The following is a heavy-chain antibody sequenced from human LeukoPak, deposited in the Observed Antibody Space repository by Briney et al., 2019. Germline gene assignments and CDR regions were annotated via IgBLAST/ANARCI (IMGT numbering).Heavy chain of an antibody. CDR3: ARDGYNTPGY. D-gene: IGHD5-24*01. V-gene: IGHV4-39*07. CDR2: IYYSGST. J-gene: IGHJ4*02. CDR1: GGSISSSSYY. Sequence: SETLSLTCTVSGGSISSSSYYWGWIRQPPGKGLEWIGSIYYSGSTYYNPSLKSRVTLSVDTSKDQFSLKLSSVTAADTAVYYCARDGYNTPGYWGQGTLVTVSS.